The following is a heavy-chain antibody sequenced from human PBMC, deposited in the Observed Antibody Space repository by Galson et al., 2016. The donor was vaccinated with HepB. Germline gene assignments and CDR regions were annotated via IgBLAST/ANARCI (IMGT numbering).Heavy chain of an antibody. CDR3: ASIAAAGYYYGMDV. Sequence: SLRLSCAASGFTFSIYAMHWVRQAPGKGLEWMAVISYDGSNKYYADSVKGRFTISRDNSKNTLYLQMNSLRAEDTAVYYCASIAAAGYYYGMDVWGQGTTVTVSS. J-gene: IGHJ6*02. CDR1: GFTFSIYA. D-gene: IGHD6-13*01. CDR2: ISYDGSNK. V-gene: IGHV3-30-3*01.